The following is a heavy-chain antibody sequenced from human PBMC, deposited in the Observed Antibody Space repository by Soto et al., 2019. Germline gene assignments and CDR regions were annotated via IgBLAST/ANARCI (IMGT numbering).Heavy chain of an antibody. CDR3: ARGQQWLLYYFDY. Sequence: PGGSLRLSCAASGFTFSSYAMHWVRQAPGKGLEWVAVISYDGSNKYYADSVKGRFTISRDNSKNTPYLQMNSLRAEDTAVYYCARGQQWLLYYFDYWGQGTLVTVSS. V-gene: IGHV3-30-3*01. D-gene: IGHD6-19*01. CDR1: GFTFSSYA. J-gene: IGHJ4*02. CDR2: ISYDGSNK.